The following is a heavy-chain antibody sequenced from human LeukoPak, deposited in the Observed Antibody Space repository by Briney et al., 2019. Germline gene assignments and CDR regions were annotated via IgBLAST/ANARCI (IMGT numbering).Heavy chain of an antibody. J-gene: IGHJ4*02. CDR2: ISGSGGST. Sequence: GGSLRLSCAASGLTFSSYAMSWVRQAPGKGLEWVSAISGSGGSTYYADSVKGRFTISRDNSKNTLYLQMNRLRAEDTAIYYCAKDVGLIIVGALYWGQGTLVTVSS. D-gene: IGHD1-26*01. V-gene: IGHV3-23*01. CDR3: AKDVGLIIVGALY. CDR1: GLTFSSYA.